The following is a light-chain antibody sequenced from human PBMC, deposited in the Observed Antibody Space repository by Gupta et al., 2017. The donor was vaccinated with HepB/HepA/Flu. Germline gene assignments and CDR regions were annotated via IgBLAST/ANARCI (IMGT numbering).Light chain of an antibody. CDR2: DVS. J-gene: IGLJ1*01. CDR3: CSYAGSYPYV. Sequence: QSALTQPRSVSGSPGQSVTISCTGTSSDVGYYKYVSWYQQHPGKAPKLMIYDVSKRPSGVPDRFSGFKSGNTASLTISVLQAEAEADYYCCSYAGSYPYVFGTGTKVTVL. CDR1: SSDVGYYKY. V-gene: IGLV2-11*01.